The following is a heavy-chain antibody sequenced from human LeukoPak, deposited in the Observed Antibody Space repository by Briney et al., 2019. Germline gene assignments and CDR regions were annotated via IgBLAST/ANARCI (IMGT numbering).Heavy chain of an antibody. CDR2: INPSGGST. Sequence: GASVKVSCKASGYTFSTYPLNWVRQAPGQGLEWMGIINPSGGSTNYAQKFQGRVTMTWDTSTSSVYMELSSLRSEDTAVYYCARDQGYHFDTSGHTTPSAFDIWGQGTMVTVSS. D-gene: IGHD3-22*01. CDR3: ARDQGYHFDTSGHTTPSAFDI. CDR1: GYTFSTYP. V-gene: IGHV1-46*01. J-gene: IGHJ3*02.